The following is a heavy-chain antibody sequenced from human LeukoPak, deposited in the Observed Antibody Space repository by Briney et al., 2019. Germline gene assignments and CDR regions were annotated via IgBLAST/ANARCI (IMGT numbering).Heavy chain of an antibody. CDR3: AKDGMGAAFDY. V-gene: IGHV3-30*18. CDR2: ISYDGSNK. Sequence: PGGSLRLSCAASGFTFSSYGMHWVRQAPGKGLEWVAVISYDGSNKYYADSVKGRFTISRDNSKNTLYLQMNSLRAEDTAVYYCAKDGMGAAFDYWGQGTLVTVSS. D-gene: IGHD2-15*01. J-gene: IGHJ4*02. CDR1: GFTFSSYG.